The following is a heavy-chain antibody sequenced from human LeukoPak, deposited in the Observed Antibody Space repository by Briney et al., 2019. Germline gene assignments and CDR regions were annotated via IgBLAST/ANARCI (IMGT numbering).Heavy chain of an antibody. J-gene: IGHJ4*02. V-gene: IGHV3-30*09. D-gene: IGHD6-13*01. CDR1: GFTFSSYA. CDR3: ASIAAAGSSFDY. Sequence: GGSLRLSCAASGFTFSSYAMHWVRQAPGKGLEWVAVISYDGSNKYYADSVKGQFAISRDNSKNTLYLQMNSLRAEDTAVYYCASIAAAGSSFDYWGQGTLVTVSS. CDR2: ISYDGSNK.